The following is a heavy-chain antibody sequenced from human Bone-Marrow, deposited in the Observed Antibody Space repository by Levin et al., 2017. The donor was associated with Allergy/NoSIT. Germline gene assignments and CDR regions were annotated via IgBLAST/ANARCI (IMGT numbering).Heavy chain of an antibody. Sequence: SQTLSLTCAVSGGSITSSNWWSWVRQSPGMGLEWIGEIYHSGSTNYNPSLKSRVTISVDKSKNQFSLKLTSVTAADTAVYYCAREATGWIRLNYYFYMDVWGKGTTVTVSS. J-gene: IGHJ6*03. CDR2: IYHSGST. CDR1: GGSITSSNW. D-gene: IGHD6-19*01. CDR3: AREATGWIRLNYYFYMDV. V-gene: IGHV4-4*02.